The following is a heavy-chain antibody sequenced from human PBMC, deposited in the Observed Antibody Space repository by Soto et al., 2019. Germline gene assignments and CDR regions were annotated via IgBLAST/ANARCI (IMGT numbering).Heavy chain of an antibody. CDR1: GFTFSPYW. CDR2: INAEGNT. J-gene: IGHJ5*02. CDR3: ARGSNTAFDP. Sequence: EVQLVESGGGLGQPWGSLRLSWAASGFTFSPYWMHWVRQTPGKGLVWVSRINAEGNTIYADSVKGRFTISRENDKNMLYLQMTSLRAEDTAVYFCARGSNTAFDPWGQGTLVTVSS. D-gene: IGHD2-21*02. V-gene: IGHV3-74*02.